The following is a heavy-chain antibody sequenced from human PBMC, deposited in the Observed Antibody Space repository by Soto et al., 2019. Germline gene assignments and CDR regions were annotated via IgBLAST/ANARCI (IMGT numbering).Heavy chain of an antibody. V-gene: IGHV3-48*02. CDR2: FGITGKSG. CDR3: ARDHYYAFDI. D-gene: IGHD1-26*01. Sequence: AGGSLRLSCVASGFTFSDYAMNWVRQAPGKGLEWVSWFGITGKSGDYADSVKGRFTISRDNARNSVHLQMSSLRDEDTAVYYGARDHYYAFDIWGQGTMVTVSS. CDR1: GFTFSDYA. J-gene: IGHJ3*02.